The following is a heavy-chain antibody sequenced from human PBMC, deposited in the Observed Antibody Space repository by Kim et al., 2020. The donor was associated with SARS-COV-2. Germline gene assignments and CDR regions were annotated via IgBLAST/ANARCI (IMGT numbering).Heavy chain of an antibody. V-gene: IGHV3-23*01. Sequence: GGSLRLSCAASGFTFSSYAMTWVRQAPGKGLEWVSAISAGGGSTYYADSVKGRFTISRDNSRNTLYLQMNSLRAEYTAVYYCAKDQVVTAIQGRYGYWGQGTLVTVSS. CDR3: AKDQVVTAIQGRYGY. D-gene: IGHD2-21*02. J-gene: IGHJ4*02. CDR1: GFTFSSYA. CDR2: ISAGGGST.